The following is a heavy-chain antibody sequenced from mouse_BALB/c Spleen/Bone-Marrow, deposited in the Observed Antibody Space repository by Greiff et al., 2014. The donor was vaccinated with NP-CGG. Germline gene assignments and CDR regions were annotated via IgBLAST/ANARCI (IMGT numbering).Heavy chain of an antibody. CDR3: EASASRTVDY. CDR2: IDPENGDT. Sequence: EVQLQQSGAELVRSGASVKLSCSASGFNIKHYYIHWVKQRPEQGLEWIEWIDPENGDTDYDPKFQGKATMTADKSSNTAYLQLSSLTSEDSAVYFCEASASRTVDYWGQSTTVTVSS. V-gene: IGHV14-4*02. J-gene: IGHJ2*01. CDR1: GFNIKHYY. D-gene: IGHD6-1*01.